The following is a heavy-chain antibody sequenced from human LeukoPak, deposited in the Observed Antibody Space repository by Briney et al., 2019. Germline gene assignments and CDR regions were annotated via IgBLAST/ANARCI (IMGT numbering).Heavy chain of an antibody. J-gene: IGHJ4*02. CDR3: AKEGDDYVLDH. CDR1: GFTFRSYG. V-gene: IGHV3-30*18. CDR2: ISYDGSNA. Sequence: PGRSLRLSCAPSGFTFRSYGMHWVRQVPGKGLEWVAIISYDGSNAYYADSMKGRFTISRDNSKNTVSLQIINMRREDTALYYCAKEGDDYVLDHWGQGTLVTVSA. D-gene: IGHD4-17*01.